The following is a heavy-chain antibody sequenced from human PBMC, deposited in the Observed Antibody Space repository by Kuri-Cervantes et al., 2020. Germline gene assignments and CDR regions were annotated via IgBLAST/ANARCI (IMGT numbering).Heavy chain of an antibody. CDR3: ARGDGYNSDAFDY. CDR1: GFTFSSYA. V-gene: IGHV3-30*14. Sequence: LSLTCAASGFTFSSYAMHWVRQAPGKGLEWVAVISYDGSNKYYADSVKGRFTISRENAKNSLYLHMNSLRAGDTAVYYCARGDGYNSDAFDYWGQGTLVTVSS. D-gene: IGHD5-24*01. J-gene: IGHJ4*02. CDR2: ISYDGSNK.